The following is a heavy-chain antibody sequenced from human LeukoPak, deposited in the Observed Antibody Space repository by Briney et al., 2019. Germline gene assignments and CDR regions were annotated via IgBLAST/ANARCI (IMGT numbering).Heavy chain of an antibody. Sequence: SETLSLTCAVYGGSFSGYYWSWIRQPPGKGLEWIGEINHSGSSNYNPSLKSRVTISVDTSKNQFSLKLSSVTAADTAVYYCARSDFDTAFDIWGQGTMVTVSS. CDR1: GGSFSGYY. CDR3: ARSDFDTAFDI. V-gene: IGHV4-34*01. J-gene: IGHJ3*02. CDR2: INHSGSS. D-gene: IGHD3-22*01.